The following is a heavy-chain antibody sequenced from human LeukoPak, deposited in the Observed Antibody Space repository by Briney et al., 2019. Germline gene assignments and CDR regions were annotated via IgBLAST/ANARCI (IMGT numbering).Heavy chain of an antibody. J-gene: IGHJ4*02. V-gene: IGHV4-4*07. CDR2: IYTSGNT. CDR3: ARGPSGPSGHDY. D-gene: IGHD3-10*01. Sequence: SETLSLTCTVSGGSISSYYWSWLRQPAGKGLEWIGRIYTSGNTNYNPSLKSRVTTSVDTSKNQFSLKVSSVTAADTAVYYRARGPSGPSGHDYWGQGTLVTVSS. CDR1: GGSISSYY.